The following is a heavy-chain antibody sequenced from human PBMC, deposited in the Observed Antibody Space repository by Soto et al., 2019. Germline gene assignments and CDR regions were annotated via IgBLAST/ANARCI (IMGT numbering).Heavy chain of an antibody. V-gene: IGHV3-23*01. CDR1: GFTFCSYA. CDR3: AKDRANSGALARFDP. Sequence: EVQLLESGGGLVQPGGSLRLSCAASGFTFCSYAMSWVRQAPGKGLEWVSSISGSGGSTYYADSVKGRFTISRDNSKNTLYLQMNSLRAEDTAVYYCAKDRANSGALARFDPWGQGTLVTVSS. J-gene: IGHJ5*02. D-gene: IGHD2-15*01. CDR2: ISGSGGST.